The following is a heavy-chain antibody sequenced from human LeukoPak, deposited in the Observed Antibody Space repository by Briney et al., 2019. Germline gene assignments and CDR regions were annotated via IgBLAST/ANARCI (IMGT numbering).Heavy chain of an antibody. CDR3: VRGSGWPN. Sequence: GWSLRLSCTASGFNFRSHWMSWVRQVPGKGLEWVANIDQDGNEKYYVDSVKGRFTISRDNARNTLYLQVNSLRADDTAVYYCVRGSGWPNWGQGTLVTVS. D-gene: IGHD6-19*01. CDR1: GFNFRSHW. V-gene: IGHV3-7*01. J-gene: IGHJ4*02. CDR2: IDQDGNEK.